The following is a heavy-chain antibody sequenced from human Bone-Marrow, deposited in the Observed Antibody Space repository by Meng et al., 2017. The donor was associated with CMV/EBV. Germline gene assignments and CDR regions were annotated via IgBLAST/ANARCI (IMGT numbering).Heavy chain of an antibody. CDR1: GYTFTGYH. J-gene: IGHJ6*02. Sequence: ASVKVSCKASGYTFTGYHIHWVRQAPGQGLQWMGLIKPNSGDTNYAQEFQGRVTMTRDTSISTAYMELSRLRSDDTAVYYCARRVSYYHYGMDVWGQGTTVTVSS. CDR3: ARRVSYYHYGMDV. V-gene: IGHV1-2*02. CDR2: IKPNSGDT. D-gene: IGHD2-8*01.